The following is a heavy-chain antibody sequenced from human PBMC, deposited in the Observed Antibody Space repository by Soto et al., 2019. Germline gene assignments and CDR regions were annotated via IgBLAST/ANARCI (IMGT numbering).Heavy chain of an antibody. J-gene: IGHJ4*02. V-gene: IGHV1-69*02. D-gene: IGHD2-15*01. CDR3: ARGTPAPTYDFDF. CDR1: GGTLNRNT. CDR2: IIPMFGIQ. Sequence: QVQLVQSGAEVKKPGSSVRVSCKASGGTLNRNTISWVRQAPGQGLEWMGRIIPMFGIQKYAQKFQGRVTITADRSTNTAYMELSSLRSEDTAGYYCARGTPAPTYDFDFWGQGSLVTVSS.